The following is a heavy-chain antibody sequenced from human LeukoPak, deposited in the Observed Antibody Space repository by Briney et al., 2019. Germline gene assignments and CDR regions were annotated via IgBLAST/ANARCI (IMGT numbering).Heavy chain of an antibody. D-gene: IGHD5-18*01. J-gene: IGHJ4*02. CDR1: GGSISSSSSF. CDR3: ARQRRIQLWSVGFDC. CDR2: IYYSGST. Sequence: PSETLSLTCTVSGGSISSSSSFWGWIRQPPGKGLESIGSIYYSGSTYYNPSLKSRVTISVDTSKNQFSLKLSSVTAADTAVYYCARQRRIQLWSVGFDCWGQGTLVTVSS. V-gene: IGHV4-39*01.